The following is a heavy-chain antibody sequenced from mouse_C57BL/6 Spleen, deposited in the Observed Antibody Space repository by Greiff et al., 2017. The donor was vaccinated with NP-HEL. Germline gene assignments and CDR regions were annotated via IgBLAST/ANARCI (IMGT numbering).Heavy chain of an antibody. CDR3: ARGYYNSSWFDY. J-gene: IGHJ3*01. CDR1: GYTFTSYW. D-gene: IGHD1-3*01. Sequence: QVQLQQPGAELVKPGASVKMSCKASGYTFTSYWIPWVKQRPGPGLEWIGDIHPGSGSTNYNEKFKGKATLTVDKSSSTAYMQLSSLTSEDSAVYYCARGYYNSSWFDYWGQGTPVTVSA. CDR2: IHPGSGST. V-gene: IGHV1-55*01.